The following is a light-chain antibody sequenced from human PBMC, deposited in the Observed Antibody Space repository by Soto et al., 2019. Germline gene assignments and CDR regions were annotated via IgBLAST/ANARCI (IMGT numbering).Light chain of an antibody. CDR1: QSVSSN. Sequence: EIVMTQSPATLSVSPGERATLSCRASQSVSSNFFWYQQKPGQTPRRLLYGASTRATGIPARFSRSGSGTEFSLTISSLQSADCAVYYCEQYNNWPPLTFGGGTKVEIK. J-gene: IGKJ4*01. CDR3: EQYNNWPPLT. CDR2: GAS. V-gene: IGKV3-15*01.